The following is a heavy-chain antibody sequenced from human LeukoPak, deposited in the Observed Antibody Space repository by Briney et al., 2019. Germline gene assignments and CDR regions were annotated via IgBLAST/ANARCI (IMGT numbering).Heavy chain of an antibody. V-gene: IGHV1-18*01. J-gene: IGHJ4*02. CDR1: GYTFTSYG. CDR3: ARDWDYSGSYWERLPLDY. Sequence: ASVKVSCKASGYTFTSYGISWVRQAPGQGLEWMGWISAYNGNTNYAQKLQGRVTMTTDTSTSTAYMELRSLRSDDTAVYYCARDWDYSGSYWERLPLDYWGQGTLATVSS. CDR2: ISAYNGNT. D-gene: IGHD1-26*01.